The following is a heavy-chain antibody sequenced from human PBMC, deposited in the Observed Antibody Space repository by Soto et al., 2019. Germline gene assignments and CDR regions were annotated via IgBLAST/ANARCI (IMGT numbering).Heavy chain of an antibody. CDR1: GFTFSSYS. D-gene: IGHD3-22*01. J-gene: IGHJ4*02. CDR3: ARLTSYDSSGDYGY. CDR2: ISSSSSYI. V-gene: IGHV3-21*01. Sequence: EVQLVESGGGLVKPGGSLRLSCAASGFTFSSYSMNWVRQAPGKGLEWVSSISSSSSYIYYADSVKGRFTISRDNAKNSLYLQMNSLRAEDTAVYYCARLTSYDSSGDYGYWGQGTLVTVSS.